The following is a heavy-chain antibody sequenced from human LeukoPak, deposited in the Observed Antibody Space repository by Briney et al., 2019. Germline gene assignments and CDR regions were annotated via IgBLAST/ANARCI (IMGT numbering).Heavy chain of an antibody. CDR2: IYHSGST. CDR1: GYSISSGYY. D-gene: IGHD1-1*01. CDR3: ARARELERLIDY. Sequence: SETLSLTCTVSGYSISSGYYWGWIRQPPGKGLEWIGSIYHSGSTYYNPSLKSRVTISVDRSKNQFSLKLSSVTAADTAMYYCARARELERLIDYWGQGTLVTVSS. J-gene: IGHJ4*02. V-gene: IGHV4-38-2*02.